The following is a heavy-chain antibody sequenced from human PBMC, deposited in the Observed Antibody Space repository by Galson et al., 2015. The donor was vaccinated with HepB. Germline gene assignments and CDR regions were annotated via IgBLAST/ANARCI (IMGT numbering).Heavy chain of an antibody. CDR3: AREGGTAMVIGGAFDI. Sequence: SLRLSCAASGFTFSSYAMHWVRQAPGKGLEWVAVISYDGSNKNYADSVKGRFTISRDNSKNTLYLQMNSLRAEDTAVYYCAREGGTAMVIGGAFDIWGQGTMVTVSS. V-gene: IGHV3-30*04. CDR1: GFTFSSYA. CDR2: ISYDGSNK. J-gene: IGHJ3*02. D-gene: IGHD5-18*01.